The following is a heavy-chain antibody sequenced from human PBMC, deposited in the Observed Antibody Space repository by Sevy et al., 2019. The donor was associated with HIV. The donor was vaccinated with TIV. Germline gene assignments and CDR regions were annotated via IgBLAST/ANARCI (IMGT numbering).Heavy chain of an antibody. V-gene: IGHV3-64D*06. CDR1: GFTFSSYP. Sequence: GGSLRLSCSASGFTFSSYPMHWVRQAPGKGLEYVSATSSDGDSTYYADSVKGRFTISRDNSKNTLFLQLSSLRPEDTALYYCVISSGYSRNWSYYFDYWGQGTLVTVSS. CDR2: TSSDGDST. CDR3: VISSGYSRNWSYYFDY. J-gene: IGHJ4*02. D-gene: IGHD6-13*01.